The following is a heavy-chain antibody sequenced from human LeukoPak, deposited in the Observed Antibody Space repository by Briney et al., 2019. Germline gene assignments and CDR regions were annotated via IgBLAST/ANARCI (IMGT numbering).Heavy chain of an antibody. CDR1: GGSISSYY. CDR2: IYYSGST. CDR3: ARENDRYGRIDY. Sequence: SETLSLTCTVSGGSISSYYWSWIRQPPGKGLEWIGYIYYSGSTNYNPSLKGRVTISVDTSKNQFSLKLSSVTAADTAVYYCARENDRYGRIDYWGQGTQVTVSS. V-gene: IGHV4-59*01. D-gene: IGHD5-18*01. J-gene: IGHJ4*02.